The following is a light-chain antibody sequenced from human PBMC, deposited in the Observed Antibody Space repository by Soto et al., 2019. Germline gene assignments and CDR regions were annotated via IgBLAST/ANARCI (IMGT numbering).Light chain of an antibody. CDR3: QHYQSGHPIA. CDR2: GAS. CDR1: QSVGTR. J-gene: IGKJ1*01. Sequence: EIVLTQSPATLSLSPGERATLSCRAAQSVGTRLAWYQHKTGQAPRLLISGASSRATGIPDRFTGSGSETSFTLTISRLEPEDFALYYCQHYQSGHPIAFGQGTKVDI. V-gene: IGKV3-20*01.